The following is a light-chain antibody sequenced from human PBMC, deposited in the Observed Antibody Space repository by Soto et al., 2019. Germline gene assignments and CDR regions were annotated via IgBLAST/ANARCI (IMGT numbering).Light chain of an antibody. CDR2: EVT. CDR3: SSYTSSRIVV. Sequence: QSALTQPASVSGSPGQSITISCTGTSSDVGGYNYVSWFQQHPGKAPKLMIYEVTNRPSGVSYRFSGSKSGNTASLTISGRQAEDEADYYCSSYTSSRIVVSGGGTKVTVL. CDR1: SSDVGGYNY. J-gene: IGLJ2*01. V-gene: IGLV2-14*01.